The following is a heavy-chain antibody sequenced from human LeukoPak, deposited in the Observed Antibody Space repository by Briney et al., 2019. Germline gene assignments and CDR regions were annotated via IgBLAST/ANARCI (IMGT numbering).Heavy chain of an antibody. V-gene: IGHV3-33*01. D-gene: IGHD1-14*01. CDR1: GFTFGGYG. J-gene: IGHJ4*02. Sequence: GGSLRLSCAGSGFTFGGYGMHWFRQTPGKGLEWVAVIAYDGSRAFHADSVKGRFTISRDNSKNSMSVQMDDLRAEDTAVYYCTRYNNDHFDYWGQGTLVTVSS. CDR2: IAYDGSRA. CDR3: TRYNNDHFDY.